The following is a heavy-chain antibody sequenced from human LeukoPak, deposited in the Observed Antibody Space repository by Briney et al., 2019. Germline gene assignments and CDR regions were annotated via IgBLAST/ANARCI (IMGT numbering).Heavy chain of an antibody. J-gene: IGHJ3*02. D-gene: IGHD1-26*01. CDR2: IYYSGST. V-gene: IGHV4-39*01. CDR3: ARQDPVGDAFDI. Sequence: SETLSLTCTVSGGSISSSSYYWGWIRQPPGTGLEWIGSIYYSGSTYYNPSLKSRVTISVDTSKNQFSLKLSSVTAADTAVYYCARQDPVGDAFDIWGQGTMVTVSS. CDR1: GGSISSSSYY.